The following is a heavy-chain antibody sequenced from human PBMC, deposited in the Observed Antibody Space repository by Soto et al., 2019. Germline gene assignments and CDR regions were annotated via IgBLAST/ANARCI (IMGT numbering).Heavy chain of an antibody. V-gene: IGHV4-59*01. D-gene: IGHD2-8*01. Sequence: QLQLQDPGPGLVNPSETLSLTGIISVGSISSYYRSWIRQPPGKGLDSYGYIYYSGSTNNNPSLKSGVAISVDTSKNQFSLKLSSVTAADTDVYYCARVQGCANCVCYSRYDAFDIWGQGTMVTVSS. CDR3: ARVQGCANCVCYSRYDAFDI. CDR1: VGSISSYY. J-gene: IGHJ3*02. CDR2: IYYSGST.